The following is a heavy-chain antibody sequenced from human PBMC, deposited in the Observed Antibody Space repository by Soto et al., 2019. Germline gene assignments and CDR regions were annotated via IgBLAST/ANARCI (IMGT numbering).Heavy chain of an antibody. Sequence: PGGSLRLSCAVSGFSFSDFWMTWVRQTPGNGLEWVARINRDGTEKYYVDSVKGRFTISRDNAKNSVYLQIDSLRAEDTAVYYCATGGQRRFGYWGQGTLVTVSS. D-gene: IGHD3-16*01. CDR3: ATGGQRRFGY. J-gene: IGHJ4*02. V-gene: IGHV3-7*03. CDR1: GFSFSDFW. CDR2: INRDGTEK.